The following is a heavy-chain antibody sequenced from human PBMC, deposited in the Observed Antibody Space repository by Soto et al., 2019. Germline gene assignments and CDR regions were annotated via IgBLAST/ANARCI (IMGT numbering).Heavy chain of an antibody. CDR3: ASWPLYCSGGSCYYRRLDY. CDR2: FDPEDGET. Sequence: ASVKVSCKVSGYTLTELSMHWVRQAPGKGLEWMGGFDPEDGETIYAQKFQGRVTMTEDTSTDTAYMELSSLRSEDTAVYYCASWPLYCSGGSCYYRRLDYWGQGTLVTVSS. CDR1: GYTLTELS. V-gene: IGHV1-24*01. J-gene: IGHJ4*02. D-gene: IGHD2-15*01.